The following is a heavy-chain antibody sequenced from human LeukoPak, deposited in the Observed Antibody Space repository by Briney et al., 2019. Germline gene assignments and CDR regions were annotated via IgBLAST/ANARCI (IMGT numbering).Heavy chain of an antibody. CDR1: GFTFSSYA. CDR2: ISGSGGST. V-gene: IGHV3-23*01. J-gene: IGHJ4*02. Sequence: PGGSLRLSCAASGFTFSSYAMSWVRQAPGKGLEWVSAISGSGGSTYYADSVKGRFTISRDNSKNTLYLQMNSLRAEDTALYYCAKDSYYYGSGSPDYWGQGTLVTVSS. CDR3: AKDSYYYGSGSPDY. D-gene: IGHD3-10*01.